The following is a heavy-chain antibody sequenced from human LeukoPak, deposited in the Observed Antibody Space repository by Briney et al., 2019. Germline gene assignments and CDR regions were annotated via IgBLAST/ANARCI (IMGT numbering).Heavy chain of an antibody. V-gene: IGHV3-23*01. CDR3: AKALPREGYTGYGFFDS. CDR2: IRHNGGST. J-gene: IGHJ4*02. CDR1: GFTFSSYA. Sequence: GGSLRLSCAASGFTFSSYAMSWVRQVPEKGLEWVSAIRHNGGSTYYAVSVKGRFTISRDNSKNTLYLQMNSLRVEDTAVYYCAKALPREGYTGYGFFDSWGQGTLVTVSS. D-gene: IGHD5-12*01.